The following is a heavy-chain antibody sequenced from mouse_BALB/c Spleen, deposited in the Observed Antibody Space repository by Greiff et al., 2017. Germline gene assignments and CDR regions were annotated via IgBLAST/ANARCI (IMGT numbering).Heavy chain of an antibody. CDR3: TRADYGSSSSFAY. D-gene: IGHD1-1*01. J-gene: IGHJ3*01. Sequence: EVHLVESGGGLVKPGGSLKLSCAASGFTFSSYTMSWVRQTPEKRLEWVATISSGGSYTYYPDSVKGRFTISRDNAKNTLYLQMSSLKSEDTAMYYCTRADYGSSSSFAYWGQGTLVTVSA. CDR1: GFTFSSYT. V-gene: IGHV5-6-4*01. CDR2: ISSGGSYT.